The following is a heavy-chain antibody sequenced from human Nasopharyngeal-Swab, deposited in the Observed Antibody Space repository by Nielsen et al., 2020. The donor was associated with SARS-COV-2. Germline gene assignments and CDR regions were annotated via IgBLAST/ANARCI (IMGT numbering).Heavy chain of an antibody. CDR1: GGSISSYY. V-gene: IGHV4-59*01. CDR3: ARSIVVVPAGFDY. Sequence: SETLSLTCTVSGGSISSYYWSWIRQPPGKGLEWIGYIYYSGSTNYNPSLKSRVTISVDTSKNQFSLKLSSVTAADTAVYYYARSIVVVPAGFDYWGQGTLVTVSS. D-gene: IGHD2-2*01. CDR2: IYYSGST. J-gene: IGHJ4*02.